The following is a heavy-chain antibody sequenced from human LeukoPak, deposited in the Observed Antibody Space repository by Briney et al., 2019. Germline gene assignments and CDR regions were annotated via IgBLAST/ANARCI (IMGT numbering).Heavy chain of an antibody. CDR1: GFTFSTYW. CDR2: IKHDGSDK. J-gene: IGHJ6*02. D-gene: IGHD3-10*01. Sequence: GGSLRLSCAASGFTFSTYWMSWARQAPGKGLEWVANIKHDGSDKFYADSMKGRFTISRDNARNSVYLQMDSLRAEDTAVYYCTRDYRGKDVWGRGTTVTVSS. V-gene: IGHV3-7*01. CDR3: TRDYRGKDV.